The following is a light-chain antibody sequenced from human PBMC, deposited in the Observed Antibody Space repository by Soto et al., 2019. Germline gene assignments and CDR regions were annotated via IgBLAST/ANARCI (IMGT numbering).Light chain of an antibody. J-gene: IGLJ3*02. CDR1: SSHFGAGFD. V-gene: IGLV1-40*01. Sequence: QPVLTQPPSVSGAPGQRVTISCTGSSSHFGAGFDVHWYQQFPGTAPKLLIYANSNRPSGVPDRFSGSKSGTSASLAITGLQAEDEADYYCCSYVDTDTWVFGGGTKLTVL. CDR3: CSYVDTDTWV. CDR2: ANS.